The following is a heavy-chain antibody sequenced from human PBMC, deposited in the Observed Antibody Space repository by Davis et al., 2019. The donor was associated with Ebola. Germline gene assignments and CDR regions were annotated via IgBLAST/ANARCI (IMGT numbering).Heavy chain of an antibody. CDR3: ARFGYYRGYYGMDV. J-gene: IGHJ6*02. Sequence: MPGGSLRLSCAVYRGSFSSYYWSWIRQPPGKGLEWIGYIYYSGSTNYNPSLKSRVTISVDTSKNQFSLKLSSVTAADTAVYYCARFGYYRGYYGMDVWGQGTTVTVSS. V-gene: IGHV4-59*12. D-gene: IGHD3-3*01. CDR2: IYYSGST. CDR1: RGSFSSYY.